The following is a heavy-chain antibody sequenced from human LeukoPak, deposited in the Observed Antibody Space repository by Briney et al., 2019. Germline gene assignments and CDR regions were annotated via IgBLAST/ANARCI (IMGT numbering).Heavy chain of an antibody. CDR1: GFTFSSYE. J-gene: IGHJ4*02. V-gene: IGHV3-48*03. CDR2: ISSSGSTI. CDR3: ASPPPSYSSGWYQRY. Sequence: SGGSLRLSCSASGFTFSSYEMNWVRQAPGKGLEWWSYISSSGSTIYYADSVKGRFTISIDKSKNSLYLQMNSLRAEDTAVYYCASPPPSYSSGWYQRYWGKGPLVTVS. D-gene: IGHD6-19*01.